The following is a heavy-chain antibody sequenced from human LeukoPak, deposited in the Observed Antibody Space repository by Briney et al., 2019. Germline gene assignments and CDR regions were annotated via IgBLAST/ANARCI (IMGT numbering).Heavy chain of an antibody. CDR1: GFTFSSYA. CDR2: ISGSGGST. J-gene: IGHJ4*02. CDR3: AKTPYSSSWYDFDY. Sequence: GGSLRLSCAAPGFTFSSYAMSWVRQAPGKGLEWVSAISGSGGSTYYADSVKGRFTISRDNSKNTLYLQMNSLRAEDTAVYYCAKTPYSSSWYDFDYWGQGTLVTVSS. V-gene: IGHV3-23*01. D-gene: IGHD6-13*01.